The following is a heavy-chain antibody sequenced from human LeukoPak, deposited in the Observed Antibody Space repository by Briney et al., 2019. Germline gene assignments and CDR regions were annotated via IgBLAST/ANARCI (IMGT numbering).Heavy chain of an antibody. D-gene: IGHD4-23*01. J-gene: IGHJ4*02. CDR2: IRSKANSYAT. CDR1: GFTFSGSA. V-gene: IGHV3-73*01. Sequence: GGSLRLSCAASGFTFSGSAMHWVRQASGKGLEWVGRIRSKANSYATAYAASVKGRFTISRDDSKNTAYLQMNSLKTEDTAVYYCTGGNSIAWGYWGQGTLVTVSS. CDR3: TGGNSIAWGY.